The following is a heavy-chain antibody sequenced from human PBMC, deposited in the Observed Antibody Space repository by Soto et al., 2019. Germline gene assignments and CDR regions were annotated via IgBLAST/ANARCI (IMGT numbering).Heavy chain of an antibody. D-gene: IGHD1-1*01. CDR2: IWYDGSNK. CDR1: GFTFSSHG. J-gene: IGHJ4*02. CDR3: ARWGNDRPLDD. V-gene: IGHV3-33*01. Sequence: GGSLRLSCAASGFTFSSHGMHWVRQAPGKGLEWVAVIWYDGSNKYYADSVKGRFTISRDNSKNMVYLQMNSLRAEDTAVYYCARWGNDRPLDDWGKGTLVTVSS.